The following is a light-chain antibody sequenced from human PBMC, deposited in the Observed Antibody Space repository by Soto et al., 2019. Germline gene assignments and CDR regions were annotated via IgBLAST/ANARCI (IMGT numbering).Light chain of an antibody. CDR3: QQFDGSLWT. CDR1: QNVSSSY. CDR2: GAS. J-gene: IGKJ1*01. Sequence: EIVLTQSPGTLSLSPGERATLSCSASQNVSSSYLAWYQQEPGQAPRLLIYGASTRATGIPDRFSGSGSGTDFTLTISRLEPEDFAVYCCQQFDGSLWTFGPGTKVDI. V-gene: IGKV3-20*01.